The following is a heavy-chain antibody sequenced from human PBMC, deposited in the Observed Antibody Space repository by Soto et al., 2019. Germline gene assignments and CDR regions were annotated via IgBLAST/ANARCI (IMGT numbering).Heavy chain of an antibody. J-gene: IGHJ4*02. CDR2: INAGNGNT. CDR3: VRSGPYSSSWYYFDY. CDR1: GYTFTSYA. Sequence: ASVKVSCKASGYTFTSYAMHLVRQAPGQRLEWMGWINAGNGNTKYSQKFQGRVTITRDTSASTAYMELSSLRSEDTAVYYCVRSGPYSSSWYYFDYWGQGTLVTVSS. D-gene: IGHD6-13*01. V-gene: IGHV1-3*01.